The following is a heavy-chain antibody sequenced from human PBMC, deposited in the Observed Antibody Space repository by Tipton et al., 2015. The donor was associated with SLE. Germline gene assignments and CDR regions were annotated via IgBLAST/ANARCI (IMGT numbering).Heavy chain of an antibody. D-gene: IGHD3-3*01. Sequence: SLRLSCAASGFTFTDYWMYWVRQVPGKGLVWVSRINGDGSNRDYADSVKGRFTISRDNAKNTLYLQMESLTAEDTAMYYCASLYYDFWSGCLDYWSQGTLVTVSS. V-gene: IGHV3-74*01. J-gene: IGHJ4*02. CDR2: INGDGSNR. CDR3: ASLYYDFWSGCLDY. CDR1: GFTFTDYW.